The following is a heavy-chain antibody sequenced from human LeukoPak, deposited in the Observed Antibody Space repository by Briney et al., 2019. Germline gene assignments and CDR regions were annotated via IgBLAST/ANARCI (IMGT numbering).Heavy chain of an antibody. CDR3: ARGGVGATGFDY. V-gene: IGHV4-4*02. J-gene: IGHJ4*02. CDR1: GGSISSTNS. Sequence: SETLSLTCAVSGGSISSTNSWSWVRQPPGKGLEWIGSIYYSGSTYYNPSLKSRVTISVDTSKNQFSLKLSSVTAADTAVYYCARGGVGATGFDYWGQGTLVTVSS. CDR2: IYYSGST. D-gene: IGHD1-26*01.